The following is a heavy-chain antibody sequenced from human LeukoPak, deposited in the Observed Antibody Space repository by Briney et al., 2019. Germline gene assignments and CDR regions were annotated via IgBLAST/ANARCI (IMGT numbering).Heavy chain of an antibody. V-gene: IGHV3-11*04. CDR3: ARVRNDYGDY. CDR2: ISSSSTI. CDR1: GFTFSDYY. Sequence: GGSLRLSCAASGFTFSDYYMSWIRQAPGKGLEGVSYISSSSTIYYTDSVTGGFTISRDKAKNTLYLQMNSLRAEDTAVYYCARVRNDYGDYWGQGTLVTVSS. J-gene: IGHJ4*02.